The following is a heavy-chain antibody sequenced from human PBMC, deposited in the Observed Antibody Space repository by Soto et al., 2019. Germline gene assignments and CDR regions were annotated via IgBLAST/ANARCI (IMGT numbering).Heavy chain of an antibody. CDR1: GFTVNTNY. Sequence: EVLVVESGGGLVQPGGSLRLSCAASGFTVNTNYMSWVRQATGKGLEWVSTIYSGGAAYYADSVKGRFTISRDNSKNTVFLQMDNMTVEDTAVYYCVKDLAFGPIVMIDYWGQGTLVTVSA. D-gene: IGHD2-15*01. CDR3: VKDLAFGPIVMIDY. V-gene: IGHV3-66*01. CDR2: IYSGGAA. J-gene: IGHJ4*02.